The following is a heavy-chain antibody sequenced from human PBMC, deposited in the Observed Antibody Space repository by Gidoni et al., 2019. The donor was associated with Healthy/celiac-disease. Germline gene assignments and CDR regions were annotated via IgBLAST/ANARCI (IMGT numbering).Heavy chain of an antibody. Sequence: QVQLVQSGAEVKKTGASVEVACKSSGYTFTGSYMHWVRQAPGQGLEWLGWINPNCGGTNYAQKFQGMVTMTRETSISTAYMELSRLRSDDTAVYYCARDQGLGASLVMDVWGQGTTVTVSS. CDR3: ARDQGLGASLVMDV. V-gene: IGHV1-2*02. J-gene: IGHJ6*02. CDR1: GYTFTGSY. D-gene: IGHD1-26*01. CDR2: INPNCGGT.